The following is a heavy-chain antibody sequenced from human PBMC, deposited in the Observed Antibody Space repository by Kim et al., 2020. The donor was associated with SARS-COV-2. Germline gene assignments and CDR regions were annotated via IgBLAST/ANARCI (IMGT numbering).Heavy chain of an antibody. J-gene: IGHJ4*02. V-gene: IGHV1-3*01. CDR2: INAGNGNT. CDR1: GYTFTSYA. D-gene: IGHD6-13*01. Sequence: ASVKVSCKASGYTFTSYAMHWVRQAPGQRLEWMGWINAGNGNTKYSQKFQGRVTITRDTSASTAYMELSSLRSEDTAVYYCARVGEQLGEFDYWGQGTLVTVSS. CDR3: ARVGEQLGEFDY.